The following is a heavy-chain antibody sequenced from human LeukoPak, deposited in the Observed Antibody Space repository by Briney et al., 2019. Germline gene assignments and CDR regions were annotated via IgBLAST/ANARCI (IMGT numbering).Heavy chain of an antibody. V-gene: IGHV3-9*01. D-gene: IGHD2-2*02. CDR1: GLTFDDYA. Sequence: GRSLRLSCAASGLTFDDYAMHWVRQAPGKGLEWVSGISWNSGSIGYADSVKGRFTISRDNAKNSLYLQMNSLRAEDTALYYCATEAYTGSYYFDYWGQGTLVTVSS. J-gene: IGHJ4*02. CDR2: ISWNSGSI. CDR3: ATEAYTGSYYFDY.